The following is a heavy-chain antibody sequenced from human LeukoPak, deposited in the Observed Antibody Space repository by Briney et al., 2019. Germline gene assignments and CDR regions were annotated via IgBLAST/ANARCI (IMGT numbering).Heavy chain of an antibody. J-gene: IGHJ4*02. V-gene: IGHV3-21*01. CDR2: ISSSSSYI. CDR1: EFTFSSYS. Sequence: GGSLRLSCAASEFTFSSYSMNWVRQAPGKGLEWVSSISSSSSYIYYADSVKGRFIISRDNAKNSLYLQMNSLRAEDTAVYYCARVPRTGDWDYWGQGTLVTVSS. CDR3: ARVPRTGDWDY. D-gene: IGHD7-27*01.